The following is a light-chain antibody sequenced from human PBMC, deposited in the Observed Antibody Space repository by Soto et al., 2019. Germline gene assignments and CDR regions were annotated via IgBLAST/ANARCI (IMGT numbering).Light chain of an antibody. CDR3: QQYNSYWT. CDR2: DAS. Sequence: DIQMTQSPSTLSASVGDRVTITCRASQSISSWLAWYQQKPGKDPKLLIYDASSLESGVPSRFSGSGSGTEFTLTISSLQPDDFATYYRQQYNSYWTFGQGTKVDIK. J-gene: IGKJ1*01. CDR1: QSISSW. V-gene: IGKV1-5*01.